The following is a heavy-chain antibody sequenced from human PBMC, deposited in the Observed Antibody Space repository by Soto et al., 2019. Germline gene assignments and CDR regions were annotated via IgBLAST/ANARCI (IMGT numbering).Heavy chain of an antibody. CDR1: GFTFDDYA. CDR2: ISWDGGST. CDR3: AKDEYDYYGMDV. J-gene: IGHJ6*02. V-gene: IGHV3-43D*04. Sequence: GSLRLSCAASGFTFDDYAMHWVRQAPGKGLEWVSLISWDGGSTYYADSVKGRFTISRDNSKNSLYLQMNSLRAEDTALYYCAKDEYDYYGMDVWGQGTTVTVSS.